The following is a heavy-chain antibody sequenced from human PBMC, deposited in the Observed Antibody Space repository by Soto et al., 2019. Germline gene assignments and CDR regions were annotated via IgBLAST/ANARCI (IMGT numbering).Heavy chain of an antibody. V-gene: IGHV3-30-3*01. D-gene: IGHD3-22*01. CDR3: ARDNYYDSSGYYAV. CDR1: GFTFSSYA. Sequence: QVQLVESGGGVVQPGRSLRLSCAASGFTFSSYAMHWVRQAPGKGLEWVAVISYDGNNKYYADSVKGRFTISRDNSKNTLYLQMNSLRAEDTAVYYCARDNYYDSSGYYAVWGQGTLVTVSS. CDR2: ISYDGNNK. J-gene: IGHJ4*02.